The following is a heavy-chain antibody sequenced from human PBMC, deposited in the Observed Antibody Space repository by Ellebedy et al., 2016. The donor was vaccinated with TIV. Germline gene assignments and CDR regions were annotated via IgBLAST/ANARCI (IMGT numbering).Heavy chain of an antibody. J-gene: IGHJ3*02. Sequence: ASVKVSCXASGYTFTDYHMSWVRQAPGQGLEWMGWINPDSGGTNYAQKFQGRVTMTRDTSISTAYMELTRLRSDDTAVYYCANWGRVDSFDIWGQGTMVTVSS. CDR3: ANWGRVDSFDI. CDR1: GYTFTDYH. CDR2: INPDSGGT. V-gene: IGHV1-2*02. D-gene: IGHD3-16*01.